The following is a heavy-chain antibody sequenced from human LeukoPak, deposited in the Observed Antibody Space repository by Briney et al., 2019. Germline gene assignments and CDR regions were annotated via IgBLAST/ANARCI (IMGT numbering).Heavy chain of an antibody. V-gene: IGHV4-30-2*01. CDR2: IYHSGST. Sequence: PSQTLSLTCAVSGGSISSGGYSWSWIRQPPGKGLEWIGYIYHSGSTYYNPSLKSRVTISVDRSKNQFSLKLSSVTAADTAVYYCASGLYGSGSYYRQGPYYYYYGMDVWGQGTTVTVSS. CDR1: GGSISSGGYS. D-gene: IGHD3-10*01. CDR3: ASGLYGSGSYYRQGPYYYYYGMDV. J-gene: IGHJ6*02.